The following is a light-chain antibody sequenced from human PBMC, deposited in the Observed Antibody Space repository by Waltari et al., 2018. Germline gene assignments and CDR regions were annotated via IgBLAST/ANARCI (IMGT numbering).Light chain of an antibody. Sequence: QSALTHPASVSGSPGQSITVSCTGTSSDIGIYNYVPWYQQHPGKAPKLMMYDVSSRPSGVSNRFSGSKSGNTASLTISGLQAEDEADYYCDSKSSSSPHVFGTGTKVTVL. CDR1: SSDIGIYNY. V-gene: IGLV2-14*03. CDR3: DSKSSSSPHV. CDR2: DVS. J-gene: IGLJ1*01.